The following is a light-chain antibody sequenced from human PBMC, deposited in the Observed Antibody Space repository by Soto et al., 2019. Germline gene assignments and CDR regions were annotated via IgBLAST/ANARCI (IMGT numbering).Light chain of an antibody. CDR3: QQYKSWPPIT. J-gene: IGKJ5*01. CDR1: QSVSNNY. CDR2: GAS. Sequence: EIVLTQSPGTLSLSPGERATLSCRASQSVSNNYLAWYQQQPGQAPRLLIYGASNRATGIPDRFSGTGSGTEFTLTISSLKSEDYAVYYCQQYKSWPPITFGQGTRLEIK. V-gene: IGKV3-20*01.